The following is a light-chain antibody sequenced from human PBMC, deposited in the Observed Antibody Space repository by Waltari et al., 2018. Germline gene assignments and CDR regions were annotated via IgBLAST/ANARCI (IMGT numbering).Light chain of an antibody. Sequence: QSALTQPASVSGSPGQSITISCTGSSSDVGGYNYVTWYQQVPGKVPKSMIYAVNKRPSWVFSRFSGSKSGNTASLTISGLHADDEADYYCSSFTSRHLYVFGTGTAVTVL. CDR1: SSDVGGYNY. V-gene: IGLV2-14*01. J-gene: IGLJ1*01. CDR3: SSFTSRHLYV. CDR2: AVN.